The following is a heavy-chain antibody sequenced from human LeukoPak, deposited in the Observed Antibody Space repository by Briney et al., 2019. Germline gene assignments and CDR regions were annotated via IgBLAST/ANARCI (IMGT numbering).Heavy chain of an antibody. D-gene: IGHD6-6*01. J-gene: IGHJ6*03. CDR3: ARATEGYSSSVVYMDV. CDR2: INHSGST. V-gene: IGHV4-34*01. CDR1: DGSFTDYH. Sequence: SETLSLTCAVYDGSFTDYHWTWIRQPPGKGLEWIGEINHSGSTRYSPSLKSRVTISVDTPTNQFSLKLSSVTAADTAVYYCARATEGYSSSVVYMDVWGKGTTVTVSS.